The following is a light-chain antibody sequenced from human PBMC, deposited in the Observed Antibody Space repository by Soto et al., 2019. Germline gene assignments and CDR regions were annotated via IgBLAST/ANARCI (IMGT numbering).Light chain of an antibody. Sequence: DIQVTQSPSSLSASVGDRVTITCRASQGIRNDLGWYQQKPGKAPKRLIYAASSLQSGVPSRFSGIGFGTDFTLTITNLQPEDVSTYYCQQYKTYPFTFGQGTRLEV. J-gene: IGKJ5*01. V-gene: IGKV1-17*02. CDR1: QGIRND. CDR2: AAS. CDR3: QQYKTYPFT.